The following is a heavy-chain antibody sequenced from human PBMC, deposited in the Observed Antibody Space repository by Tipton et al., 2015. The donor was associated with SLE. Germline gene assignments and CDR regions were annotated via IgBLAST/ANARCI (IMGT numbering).Heavy chain of an antibody. CDR3: ARQGWIWYFDP. J-gene: IGHJ2*01. V-gene: IGHV4-38-2*01. D-gene: IGHD5-12*01. CDR1: GNSIYNGFY. Sequence: LRLSCSVSGNSIYNGFYWGWIRQSPGKGLEWIGSIYRSGTAYYNPSLKSRLTISGDTSKNQFSLRLTSVTAADTAVYYCARQGWIWYFDPWGRGTHVTVSS. CDR2: IYRSGTA.